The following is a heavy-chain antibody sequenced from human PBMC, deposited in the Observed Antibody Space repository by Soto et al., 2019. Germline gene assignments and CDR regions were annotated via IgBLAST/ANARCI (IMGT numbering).Heavy chain of an antibody. Sequence: VQLVESGGGLVKPGGSLRLSCAASGFTFSSYSMNWVRQAPGKGLEWVSSISSSSSYIYYADSVKGRFTISRDNAKNSLYLQMNSLRAEDTAVYYCAGEVSKYSGYDFDYWGQGTLVTVSS. CDR1: GFTFSSYS. V-gene: IGHV3-21*01. CDR2: ISSSSSYI. J-gene: IGHJ4*02. CDR3: AGEVSKYSGYDFDY. D-gene: IGHD5-12*01.